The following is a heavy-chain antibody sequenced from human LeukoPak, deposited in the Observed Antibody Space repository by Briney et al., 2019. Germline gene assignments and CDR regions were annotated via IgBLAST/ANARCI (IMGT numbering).Heavy chain of an antibody. CDR3: ARVQRITIFSSRHPEFDY. D-gene: IGHD3-9*01. Sequence: ASVKVSCTASGYTFTSYAMHWVRQAPGQRLEWMGWINAGNGNTKYSQKFQGRVTITRDTSASTAYMELSSLRSEDTAVYYCARVQRITIFSSRHPEFDYWGQGTLVTVSS. V-gene: IGHV1-3*01. CDR1: GYTFTSYA. J-gene: IGHJ4*02. CDR2: INAGNGNT.